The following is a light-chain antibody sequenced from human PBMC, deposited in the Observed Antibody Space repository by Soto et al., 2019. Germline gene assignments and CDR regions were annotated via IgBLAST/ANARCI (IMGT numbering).Light chain of an antibody. V-gene: IGKV1-16*01. CDR3: LQYDRFPAT. J-gene: IGKJ4*01. CDR1: QDINNF. Sequence: DIQMTQSPSSLSASVGGRVTITCRASQDINNFLAWFQQKPGKAPKPLIYSASSLQDGVPSRFSGSGSGTHFTPTISSLQPEDFATYFCLQYDRFPATFGGGTRVDIE. CDR2: SAS.